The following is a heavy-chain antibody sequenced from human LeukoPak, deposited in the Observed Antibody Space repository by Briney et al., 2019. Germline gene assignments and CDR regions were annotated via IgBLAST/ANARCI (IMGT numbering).Heavy chain of an antibody. V-gene: IGHV3-30*03. CDR2: ISYDGSNK. CDR1: GFSFSKAW. J-gene: IGHJ4*02. Sequence: TGGSLRLSCAASGFSFSKAWMNWVRQAPGKGLEWVAVISYDGSNKYYADSVKGRFTISRDNSKNTLYLQMNSLRAEDTAVYYCEREVVVTAIPRGDYWGQGTLVTVSS. D-gene: IGHD2-21*02. CDR3: EREVVVTAIPRGDY.